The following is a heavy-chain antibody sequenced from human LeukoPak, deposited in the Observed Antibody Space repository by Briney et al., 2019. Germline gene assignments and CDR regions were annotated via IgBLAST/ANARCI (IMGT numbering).Heavy chain of an antibody. CDR2: INPNSGGT. D-gene: IGHD3-3*01. CDR1: GYTFTGYY. CDR3: ARGRRSRFWSGYLSPNFDY. V-gene: IGHV1-2*04. Sequence: ASVKVSCKASGYTFTGYYMHWVRQAPGQGLEWMGWINPNSGGTNYAQKFQGWVTMTRDTSISTAYMELSRLRSDDTAVYYCARGRRSRFWSGYLSPNFDYWGQGTLVTVCS. J-gene: IGHJ4*02.